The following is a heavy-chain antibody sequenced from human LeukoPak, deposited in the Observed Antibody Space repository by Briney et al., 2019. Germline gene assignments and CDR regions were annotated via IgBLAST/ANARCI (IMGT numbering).Heavy chain of an antibody. Sequence: SETLSLTCAVYGGSFSGYYWSWIRQPPGKGLEWIGEINHSGSTNYNPSLKSRVTISVDTSKNQFSLKLSSVTAADTAVYYCARGQERYYYDSSGYPLKSWGQGTLVTVSS. D-gene: IGHD3-22*01. CDR3: ARGQERYYYDSSGYPLKS. J-gene: IGHJ4*02. CDR1: GGSFSGYY. CDR2: INHSGST. V-gene: IGHV4-34*01.